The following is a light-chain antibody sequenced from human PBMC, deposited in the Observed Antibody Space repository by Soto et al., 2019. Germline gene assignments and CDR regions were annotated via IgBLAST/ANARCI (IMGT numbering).Light chain of an antibody. J-gene: IGKJ4*01. CDR3: QQYYSYPRT. V-gene: IGKV1-8*01. Sequence: IRMTQAPSSFSATTGDRVTLTCRASQGISSYLAWYQQKPGKAPKLLIYAAYTLQSGVPAKSSGSGSGTDFTLTISCLQSEDFATYYCQQYYSYPRTFGGGTKVDIK. CDR2: AAY. CDR1: QGISSY.